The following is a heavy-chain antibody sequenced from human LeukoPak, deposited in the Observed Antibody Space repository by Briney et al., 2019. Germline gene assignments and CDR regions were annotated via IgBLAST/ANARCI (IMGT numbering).Heavy chain of an antibody. D-gene: IGHD3-9*01. V-gene: IGHV1-46*01. J-gene: IGHJ4*02. CDR2: INPSGGST. CDR1: GYTFTSYY. Sequence: PGGSLRLSCAASGYTFTSYYMHWVRQAPGQGLEWMGIINPSGGSTSYAQKFQGRVTMTRDMSTSTVYMELSSLRSEDTAVYYCARDPRYDILTGTGPDWGQGTLVTVSS. CDR3: ARDPRYDILTGTGPD.